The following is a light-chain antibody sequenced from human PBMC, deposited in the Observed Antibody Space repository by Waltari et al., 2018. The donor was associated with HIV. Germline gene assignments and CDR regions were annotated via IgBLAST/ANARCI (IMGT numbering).Light chain of an antibody. CDR2: GKN. Sequence: SSELTQDPAVSVALGQTVRITCQGDSLRSYYESWDQQKPGQAPVLVIYGKNNRPSGIPDRFSGSSSGNTASLTITGAQAEDEADYYCNSRDSSGNPYVFGTGTKVTVL. CDR3: NSRDSSGNPYV. J-gene: IGLJ1*01. CDR1: SLRSYY. V-gene: IGLV3-19*01.